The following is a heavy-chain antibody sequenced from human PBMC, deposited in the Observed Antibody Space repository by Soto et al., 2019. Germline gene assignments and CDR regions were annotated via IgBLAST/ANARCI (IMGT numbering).Heavy chain of an antibody. J-gene: IGHJ6*01. V-gene: IGHV4-59*07. Sequence: TLWTTVNVGVGRIISKNRSRIRQPQGKGREWIGYIFYAGTTLYTPSLKSRVTWSVDTSKNQVSLKLSCVTAADTAVYYCARHDRIAKLQNGMGLWGQGTMLKVSS. CDR2: IFYAGTT. CDR3: ARHDRIAKLQNGMGL. CDR1: VGRIISKN.